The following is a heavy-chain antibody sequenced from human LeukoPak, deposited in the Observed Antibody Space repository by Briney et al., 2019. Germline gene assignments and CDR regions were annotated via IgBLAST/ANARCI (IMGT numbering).Heavy chain of an antibody. V-gene: IGHV3-23*01. CDR2: INTSGGRT. J-gene: IGHJ4*02. CDR1: GFTFNSYA. D-gene: IGHD2-2*01. CDR3: ASGKRPAAPAYYFDY. Sequence: GGSLRLSCAASGFTFNSYAMSWVRQAPGEGLEWVSSINTSGGRTYYADSVKGRFTISRDNAKNSLYLQMNSLRAEDTAVYYCASGKRPAAPAYYFDYWGQGTLVTVSS.